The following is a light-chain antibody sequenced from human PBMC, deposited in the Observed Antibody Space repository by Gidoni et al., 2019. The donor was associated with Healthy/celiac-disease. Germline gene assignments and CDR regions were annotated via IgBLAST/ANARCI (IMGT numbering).Light chain of an antibody. CDR2: GTS. V-gene: IGLV1-40*01. CDR1: SSNIGAGYD. CDR3: QSYDSSLSGSKV. J-gene: IGLJ2*01. Sequence: QSVLTQPPSVSGAPGQRVTVSCTGSSSNIGAGYDVHWYQQLPGPAPKLLIYGTSNRPSGVPDLFSGSKSGPSASLAITGLQAEDAADYSCQSYDSSLSGSKVFGGGTKLTVL.